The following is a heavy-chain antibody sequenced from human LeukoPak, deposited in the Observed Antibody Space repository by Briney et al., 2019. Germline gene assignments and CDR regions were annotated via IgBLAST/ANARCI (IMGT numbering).Heavy chain of an antibody. CDR1: GFTFSSYA. CDR2: IYSGGST. CDR3: AKSYYDFWSGTNWFDP. J-gene: IGHJ5*02. Sequence: GGSLRLSCAASGFTFSSYAMSWVRQAPGKGLEWVSVIYSGGSTYYADSVEGRFTISRDNSKNTLYLQINSLRAEDTAVYYCAKSYYDFWSGTNWFDPWGQGTPVTVSS. V-gene: IGHV3-23*03. D-gene: IGHD3-3*01.